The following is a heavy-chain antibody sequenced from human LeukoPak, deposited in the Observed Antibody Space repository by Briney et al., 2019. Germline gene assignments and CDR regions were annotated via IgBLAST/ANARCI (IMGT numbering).Heavy chain of an antibody. Sequence: PGGSLRLSCAASGFTFSNAWMSWVRQAPGKGLEWVSYISSSGSTIYYADSVKGRFTISRDNAKNSLYLQMNSLRAEDTAVYYCARATRIRHYYDSSGLYYYYYYMDVWGKGTTVTISS. D-gene: IGHD3-22*01. CDR3: ARATRIRHYYDSSGLYYYYYYMDV. CDR1: GFTFSNAW. J-gene: IGHJ6*03. V-gene: IGHV3-11*01. CDR2: ISSSGSTI.